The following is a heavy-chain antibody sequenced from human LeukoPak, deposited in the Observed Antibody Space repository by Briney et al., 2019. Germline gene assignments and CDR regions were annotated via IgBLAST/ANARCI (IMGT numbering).Heavy chain of an antibody. Sequence: GGSLRLSCAASGFTFSTYAMSCVRQAPGKGLEWVSLISTGGDATHYAESVKGRFTISRDNSKSTLYLQMNSLRAEDTAVYYCAKDQGIQLWLKYFQHWGQGTLVTVSS. CDR2: ISTGGDAT. J-gene: IGHJ1*01. CDR3: AKDQGIQLWLKYFQH. V-gene: IGHV3-23*01. CDR1: GFTFSTYA. D-gene: IGHD5-18*01.